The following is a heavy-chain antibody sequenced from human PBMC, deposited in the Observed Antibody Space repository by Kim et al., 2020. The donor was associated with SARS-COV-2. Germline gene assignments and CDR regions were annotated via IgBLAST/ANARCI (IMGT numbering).Heavy chain of an antibody. Sequence: SVKGRFTISRDNSKNTLYLQMNSLRAEDTAVYYCARDGPTTVTTTGAFDYWGQGTLVTVSS. D-gene: IGHD4-4*01. CDR3: ARDGPTTVTTTGAFDY. J-gene: IGHJ4*02. V-gene: IGHV3-30*01.